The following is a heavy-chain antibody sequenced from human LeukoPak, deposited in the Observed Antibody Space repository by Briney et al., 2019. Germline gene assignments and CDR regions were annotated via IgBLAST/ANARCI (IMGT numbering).Heavy chain of an antibody. CDR2: INPNSGGT. J-gene: IGHJ4*02. D-gene: IGHD3-16*01. V-gene: IGHV1-2*02. CDR3: AREWGGVVLAY. Sequence: GASVKGSCKASGYTFTGYYMHWVRQAPGQGLEWMGWINPNSGGTNYAQKFQGRVTMTRDPSISTAYMELGRLRSEETAVYSCAREWGGVVLAYWGQGTLGTVSS. CDR1: GYTFTGYY.